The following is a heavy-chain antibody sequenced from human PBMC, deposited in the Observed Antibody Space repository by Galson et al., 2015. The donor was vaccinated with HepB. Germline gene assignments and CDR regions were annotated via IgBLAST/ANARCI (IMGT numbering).Heavy chain of an antibody. J-gene: IGHJ4*02. D-gene: IGHD6-19*01. CDR3: AKEGRWDSSGWNFDY. V-gene: IGHV3-23*01. CDR1: GFTFSDYA. Sequence: SLRLSCAASGFTFSDYAMSWVRQPPGKGLEWVSGISNRGGSTYYADSVKGRFTISRDNSKNTLYLQMNSLRAEDTAVYYCAKEGRWDSSGWNFDYWGQGILVTVSS. CDR2: ISNRGGST.